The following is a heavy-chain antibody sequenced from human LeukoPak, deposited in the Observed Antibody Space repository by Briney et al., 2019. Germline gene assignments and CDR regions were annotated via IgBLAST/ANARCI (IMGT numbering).Heavy chain of an antibody. CDR3: VRGHWGFDN. CDR1: GFTFSDYY. D-gene: IGHD7-27*01. V-gene: IGHV3-72*01. CDR2: SRNKANSYTT. Sequence: PGGSLGLSCAASGFTFSDYYMDWVRQAPGTGLEWLARSRNKANSYTTEYAASVKGRFTISRDDSKNLLYLQMNSLKTEDTAVYYCVRGHWGFDNWGQGTLVTVSS. J-gene: IGHJ4*02.